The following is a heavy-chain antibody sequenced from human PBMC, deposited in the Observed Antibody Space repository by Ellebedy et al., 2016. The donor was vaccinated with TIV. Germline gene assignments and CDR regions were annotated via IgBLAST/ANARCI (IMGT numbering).Heavy chain of an antibody. Sequence: PGGSLRLSCAASGFTFSSYWMHWVRQAPGKGLEWVAVIWYDGSNKYYADSVKGRFTISRDNSKNTLYLQMNSLRAEDTAVYYCARDHYLGSGWYRGVDYWGQGTLVTVSS. V-gene: IGHV3-33*08. D-gene: IGHD6-19*01. CDR1: GFTFSSYW. CDR2: IWYDGSNK. CDR3: ARDHYLGSGWYRGVDY. J-gene: IGHJ4*02.